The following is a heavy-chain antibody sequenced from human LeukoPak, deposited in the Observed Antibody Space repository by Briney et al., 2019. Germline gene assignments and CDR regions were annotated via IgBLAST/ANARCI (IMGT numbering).Heavy chain of an antibody. J-gene: IGHJ4*02. CDR2: IKQDGSEK. Sequence: GGSLRLSCAASGFTFSSYWMSWVRQAPGKGLEWVANIKQDGSEKYYVDSVKGRFTISRDNAKNSLYLQMNSLRAEDTAVYYCARGRVLRFLEGIDYWGQGTLVTVSS. D-gene: IGHD3-3*01. CDR3: ARGRVLRFLEGIDY. V-gene: IGHV3-7*01. CDR1: GFTFSSYW.